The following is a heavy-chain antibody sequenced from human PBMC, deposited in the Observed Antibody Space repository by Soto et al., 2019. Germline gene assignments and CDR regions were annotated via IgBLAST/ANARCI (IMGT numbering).Heavy chain of an antibody. Sequence: QVQLVQSGAEVKKPGASVKVSCKASGYTFTNYAFSWVRQAPGQGLEWMGWISAYNGNTNYPQKRQGRVTMATHTSTSTTCMELRSLRSDDTAVYYCARALAAAGPFDYWGQGTLVTVSS. D-gene: IGHD6-13*01. CDR1: GYTFTNYA. V-gene: IGHV1-18*01. CDR2: ISAYNGNT. J-gene: IGHJ4*02. CDR3: ARALAAAGPFDY.